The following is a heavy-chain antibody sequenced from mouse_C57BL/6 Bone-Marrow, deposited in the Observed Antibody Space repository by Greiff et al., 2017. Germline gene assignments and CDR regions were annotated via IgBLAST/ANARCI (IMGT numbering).Heavy chain of an antibody. CDR3: ARSPRYYGNPPFDD. CDR1: GYTFTSYW. V-gene: IGHV1-7*01. J-gene: IGHJ2*01. Sequence: QVHVKQSGAELAQPGASVKLSCKASGYTFTSYWMHWVKQRPGQGLEWIGYINPSSGYTKYNQKFKDKATLTADKSSSTAYMQLSSLTYEDSAVYYCARSPRYYGNPPFDDWGQGTTLTVSS. D-gene: IGHD2-1*01. CDR2: INPSSGYT.